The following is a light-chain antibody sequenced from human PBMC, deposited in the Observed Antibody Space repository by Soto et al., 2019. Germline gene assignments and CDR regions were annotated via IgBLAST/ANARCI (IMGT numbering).Light chain of an antibody. CDR3: QQYTTSSWT. J-gene: IGKJ1*01. V-gene: IGKV3-20*01. Sequence: IVLTQAPGTLSLSPGERATLSCRASQSFSSASLAWYQQKPGQAPRLLIYGASSRATGIPDRFTGSGSGTDFALTISRLEPEDFAVYYCQQYTTSSWTFGQGTKVDI. CDR2: GAS. CDR1: QSFSSAS.